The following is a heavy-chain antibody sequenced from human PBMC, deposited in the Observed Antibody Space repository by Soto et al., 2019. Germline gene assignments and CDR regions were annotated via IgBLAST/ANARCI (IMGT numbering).Heavy chain of an antibody. J-gene: IGHJ6*02. CDR1: GGSISSYY. V-gene: IGHV4-59*08. CDR2: IYYSGST. D-gene: IGHD6-19*01. CDR3: TYCLAASRGHHGMDV. Sequence: SETLSLTCTVSGGSISSYYWSWIRQPPGKGLEWIGYIYYSGSTNYNPSLRSRVTISVDTSKNQFSLKLSSVTDDTAVYYCTYCLAASRGHHGMDVWGQGTTLTVSS.